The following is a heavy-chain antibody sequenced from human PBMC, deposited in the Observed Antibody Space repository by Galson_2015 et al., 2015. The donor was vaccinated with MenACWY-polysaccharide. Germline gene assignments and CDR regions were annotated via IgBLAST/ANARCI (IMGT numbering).Heavy chain of an antibody. D-gene: IGHD6-13*01. V-gene: IGHV3-23*01. J-gene: IGHJ4*02. CDR3: AKGLRGPAAGTDYFDY. Sequence: SLRLSCAASGFTFTNYAMSWVRQTPGEGLEWVSAITVSGDNTYYADSVKGRFAISRDNSKNTLSPQMNSLRTEDTAVYYCAKGLRGPAAGTDYFDYWGQGTLVTVSS. CDR2: ITVSGDNT. CDR1: GFTFTNYA.